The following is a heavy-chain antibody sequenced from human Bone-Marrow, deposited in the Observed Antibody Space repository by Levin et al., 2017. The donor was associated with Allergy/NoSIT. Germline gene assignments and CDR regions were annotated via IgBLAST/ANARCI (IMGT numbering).Heavy chain of an antibody. CDR1: GFTFDDYT. D-gene: IGHD1-1*01. Sequence: GGSLRLSCAASGFTFDDYTMHWVRQAPGKGLEWVSLISWDGGSTYYADSVKGRFTISRDNSKNSLYLQMNSLRTEDTALYYCVRGTTRSFDYWGQGTLVTVSS. CDR2: ISWDGGST. J-gene: IGHJ4*02. CDR3: VRGTTRSFDY. V-gene: IGHV3-43*01.